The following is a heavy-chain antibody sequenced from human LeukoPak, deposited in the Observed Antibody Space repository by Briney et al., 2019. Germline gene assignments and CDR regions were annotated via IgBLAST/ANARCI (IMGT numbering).Heavy chain of an antibody. V-gene: IGHV4-31*03. D-gene: IGHD3-10*01. CDR2: IYYSGST. CDR3: ARAEDYYGSAGLIDY. Sequence: SETLSLTCTVSGGSISSGGYYWSWIRQHPGKGLEWIGYIYYSGSTYYNPSLKSRVTISVDTSKNQFSLKLSSVTAADTAVYYCARAEDYYGSAGLIDYWGQGALVTVSS. CDR1: GGSISSGGYY. J-gene: IGHJ4*02.